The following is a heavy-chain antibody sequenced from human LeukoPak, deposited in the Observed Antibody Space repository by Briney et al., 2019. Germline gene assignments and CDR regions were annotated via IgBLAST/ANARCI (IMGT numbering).Heavy chain of an antibody. CDR3: ARDGTTVTHNPYEVGAFDI. Sequence: DTLTLTCTVSRGTITNNVHYWGWIRRSPGRGLEGIANIHYSTAAYSHPSHDSPAIISVDTSQNQLSLRLTSVTAADTALYFCARDGTTVTHNPYEVGAFDIWGQGTMVTVSS. CDR1: RGTITNNVHY. D-gene: IGHD4-17*01. CDR2: IHYSTAA. V-gene: IGHV4-39*02. J-gene: IGHJ3*02.